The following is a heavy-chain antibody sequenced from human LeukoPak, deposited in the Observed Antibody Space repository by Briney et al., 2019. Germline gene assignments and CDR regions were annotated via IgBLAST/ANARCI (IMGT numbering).Heavy chain of an antibody. CDR2: MDPNSGHT. V-gene: IGHV1-8*01. J-gene: IGHJ4*02. D-gene: IGHD1-7*01. Sequence: ASVKVSCKASGYTFITSDINWVRQASGQGLEWMGYMDPNSGHTEFARKFQGRVTMTGDTSTSTACMELSSLTPDDTAIYYCTRKLRLDEHWGQGTLVAVSS. CDR1: GYTFITSD. CDR3: TRKLRLDEH.